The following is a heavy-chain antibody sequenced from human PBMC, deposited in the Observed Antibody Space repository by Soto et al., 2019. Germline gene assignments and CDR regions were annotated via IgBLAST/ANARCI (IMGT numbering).Heavy chain of an antibody. CDR3: TARAQNLPPPSNYDY. CDR1: GFTFSNAW. CDR2: IKSKTDGGTT. V-gene: IGHV3-15*07. D-gene: IGHD4-4*01. J-gene: IGHJ4*02. Sequence: CAASGFTFSNAWMNWVRQAPGKGLEWVGRIKSKTDGGTTDYAAPVKGRFTISRDDSKNTLYLQMNSLKTEDTAVYYCTARAQNLPPPSNYDYWGQGTLVTVSS.